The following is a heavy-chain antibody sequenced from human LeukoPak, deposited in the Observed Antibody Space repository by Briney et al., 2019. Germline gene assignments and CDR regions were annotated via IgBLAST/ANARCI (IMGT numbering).Heavy chain of an antibody. J-gene: IGHJ4*02. CDR1: GGSISSSSYY. Sequence: SETLSLTCTVSGGSISSSSYYWGWIRQPPGKGLEWIGSIYYSGSTYYNPSLKSRVTISVDTSKNQFSLKLSSVTAADMAVYYCAGPAVALFDYWGQGTLVTVSS. CDR2: IYYSGST. D-gene: IGHD6-19*01. V-gene: IGHV4-39*01. CDR3: AGPAVALFDY.